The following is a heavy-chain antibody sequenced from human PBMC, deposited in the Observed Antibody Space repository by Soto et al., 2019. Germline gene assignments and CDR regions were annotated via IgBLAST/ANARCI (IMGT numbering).Heavy chain of an antibody. CDR2: VLGGGGST. CDR1: GFTFSSYA. Sequence: EVQLLESGGGLVQPGGSLRLSCAASGFTFSSYAMSWVRQTPGKGLEWVSGVLGGGGSTFYADSVKGRFTISRDNSKNALYVQRHSLRAEDTAIYYGARTGPPRDAFDIWGQGTMVTVSS. CDR3: ARTGPPRDAFDI. D-gene: IGHD1-1*01. V-gene: IGHV3-23*01. J-gene: IGHJ3*02.